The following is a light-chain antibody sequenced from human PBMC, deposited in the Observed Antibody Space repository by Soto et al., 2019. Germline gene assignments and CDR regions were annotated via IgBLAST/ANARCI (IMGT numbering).Light chain of an antibody. CDR3: QQRSNWPFT. V-gene: IGKV3-11*01. Sequence: DIVLTQSPGTLSLSPGERATLYCRASQSVSSNHLAWYQQKPGQAPRLLIYDASNRATGIPARFSGSGSGTDFTLTISSLEPEDFAVYYCQQRSNWPFTFGQGTKVDIK. CDR2: DAS. J-gene: IGKJ1*01. CDR1: QSVSSN.